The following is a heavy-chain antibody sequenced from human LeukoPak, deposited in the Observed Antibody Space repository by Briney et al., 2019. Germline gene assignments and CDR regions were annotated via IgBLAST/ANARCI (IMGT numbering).Heavy chain of an antibody. CDR3: ARRGAVAGTNFDY. CDR2: IYPGDSDT. D-gene: IGHD6-19*01. V-gene: IGHV5-51*01. Sequence: GESLRISCKGSGYSFTTYWIGWVRQMPGKGLEWMGIIYPGDSDTRYSLSFQGQVTISADKSISTAYLQWSSLKASDTAMYYCARRGAVAGTNFDYWGQGTLVTVSS. CDR1: GYSFTTYW. J-gene: IGHJ4*02.